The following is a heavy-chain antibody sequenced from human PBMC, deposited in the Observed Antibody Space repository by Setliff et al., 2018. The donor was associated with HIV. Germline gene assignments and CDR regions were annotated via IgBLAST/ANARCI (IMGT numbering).Heavy chain of an antibody. CDR2: IHSGGST. CDR1: GFTVSNDY. Sequence: SCAASGFTVSNDYMSWVRQAPGRGLEWVSVIHSGGSTYYADSVKGRFIISRDNSKNTLYLQMNSLRAEDTAVYYCARDPGRYNGMDVWGQGTTVTAP. J-gene: IGHJ6*02. CDR3: ARDPGRYNGMDV. V-gene: IGHV3-66*01. D-gene: IGHD1-20*01.